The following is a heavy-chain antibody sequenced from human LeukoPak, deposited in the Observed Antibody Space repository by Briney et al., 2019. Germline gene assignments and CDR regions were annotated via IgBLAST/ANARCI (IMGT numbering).Heavy chain of an antibody. CDR3: ARDLMVRGVISAKSDY. CDR1: GVTFSTYS. D-gene: IGHD3-10*01. CDR2: ISSNNRYI. Sequence: PGGSLRLSCAASGVTFSTYSMDWVRQAPGKGLEWVSSISSNNRYIYYADSVKGRFTISRDNAKNSLYLQMNSLRAEDTAMYYCARDLMVRGVISAKSDYWGQGTLVTVSS. V-gene: IGHV3-21*01. J-gene: IGHJ4*02.